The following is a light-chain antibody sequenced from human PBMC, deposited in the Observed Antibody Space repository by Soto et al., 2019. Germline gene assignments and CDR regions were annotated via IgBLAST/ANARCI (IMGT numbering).Light chain of an antibody. CDR2: EVS. J-gene: IGLJ1*01. V-gene: IGLV2-14*01. Sequence: QSALTQPASVSGSPGQSITISCTGPSSNVGGYNHVSWYQQHPGKVPKLMIYEVSNRPSGVSNRFSGSKSGNTASLTISGLQAEDEADYYCNSFSSSSTHYVFGTGTQLTVL. CDR1: SSNVGGYNH. CDR3: NSFSSSSTHYV.